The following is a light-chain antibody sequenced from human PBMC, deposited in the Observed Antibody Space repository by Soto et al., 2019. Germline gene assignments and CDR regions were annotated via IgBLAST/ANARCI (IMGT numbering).Light chain of an antibody. Sequence: EIVLTQSPATLSLSPGERATLSCRASQRIGGYLGWYQQKPGQAPRLLMFRTSSRATGFPDRFSGSGSGTDFTLTISRLEPEDFAVYYCQQYGSSPGTFGQGTKV. CDR3: QQYGSSPGT. V-gene: IGKV3-20*01. J-gene: IGKJ1*01. CDR2: RTS. CDR1: QRIGGY.